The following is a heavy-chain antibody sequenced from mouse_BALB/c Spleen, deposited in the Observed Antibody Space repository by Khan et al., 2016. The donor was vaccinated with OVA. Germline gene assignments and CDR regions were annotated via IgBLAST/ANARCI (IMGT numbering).Heavy chain of an antibody. CDR3: TRDRNYYGSSFYLDY. Sequence: EVELVESGGGLVKPGGSLRLSCAASGFTFSSYSMSWVRQTPEKRLEWVATITSGGSYTYYPDSVQGRSTISRDNAKNTLYLQMRSLKSEDTAISDGTRDRNYYGSSFYLDYWGQGTTLTVSS. D-gene: IGHD1-1*01. CDR1: GFTFSSYS. V-gene: IGHV5-6-4*01. CDR2: ITSGGSYT. J-gene: IGHJ2*01.